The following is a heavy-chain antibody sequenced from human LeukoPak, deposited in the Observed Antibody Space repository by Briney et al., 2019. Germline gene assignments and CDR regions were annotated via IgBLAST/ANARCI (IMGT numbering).Heavy chain of an antibody. CDR3: ARDTLTGVVGALDY. CDR2: ISYDGSNK. V-gene: IGHV3-30*03. J-gene: IGHJ4*02. D-gene: IGHD1-26*01. CDR1: GFTFSSYG. Sequence: PGGSLRLSCAASGFTFSSYGMHWVRQAPGKGLEWVAVISYDGSNKYYADSVKGRFTISRDNSKNTLYLQMNSLRAEDTAVYYCARDTLTGVVGALDYWGQGTLVTVSS.